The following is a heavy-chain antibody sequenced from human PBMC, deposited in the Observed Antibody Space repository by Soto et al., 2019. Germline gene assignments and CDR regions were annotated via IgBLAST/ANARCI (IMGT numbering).Heavy chain of an antibody. Sequence: PSETLSLTCTVSGGSISSYYWSWIRQPPGKGLEWIGYIYYSGSTNYNPSLKSRVTISVDTSKNQFSLKLSSVTAADTAVYYCARRFASDSVDYYCDYMAVSRKRTTV. CDR3: ARRFASDSVDYYCDYMAV. CDR2: IYYSGST. J-gene: IGHJ6*03. D-gene: IGHD2-21*01. CDR1: GGSISSYY. V-gene: IGHV4-59*08.